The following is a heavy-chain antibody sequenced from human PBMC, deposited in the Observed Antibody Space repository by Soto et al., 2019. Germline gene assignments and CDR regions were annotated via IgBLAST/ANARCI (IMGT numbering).Heavy chain of an antibody. Sequence: PSXTLSLTCAVYGGSLSGYYWSWIRQPPVNGLEWIGEINHSGSTNYNPSLKSRVTISVDTSKNQFSLKLSSVTAADTAVYYCARVGYCSGGSCYYYYYYGMDVWGQGTTVTVSS. CDR3: ARVGYCSGGSCYYYYYYGMDV. D-gene: IGHD2-15*01. J-gene: IGHJ6*02. CDR1: GGSLSGYY. V-gene: IGHV4-34*01. CDR2: INHSGST.